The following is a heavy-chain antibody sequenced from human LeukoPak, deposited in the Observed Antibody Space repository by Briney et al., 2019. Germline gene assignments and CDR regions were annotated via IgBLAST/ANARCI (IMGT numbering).Heavy chain of an antibody. Sequence: GASVKVSCKASGYTFTGYYMHWVRQAPGQGLEWMGWINPNSGGTNYAQKFQGRVTMTRDTSISTAYMELSRLRSDDTAVYYCARKPSYGSGRYYYYYYGMDVWGQGTTVTVSS. CDR1: GYTFTGYY. V-gene: IGHV1-2*02. D-gene: IGHD3-10*01. J-gene: IGHJ6*02. CDR3: ARKPSYGSGRYYYYYYGMDV. CDR2: INPNSGGT.